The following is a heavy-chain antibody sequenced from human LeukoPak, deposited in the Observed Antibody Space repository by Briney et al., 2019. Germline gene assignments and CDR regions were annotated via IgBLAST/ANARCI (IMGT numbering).Heavy chain of an antibody. V-gene: IGHV4-39*02. Sequence: SETLSLTCIVSGGSISSNAYYWGWIRQPPGKGLEYIGSIYYSRSTYYNPSLKSRVTISVDTSKNQLSLKLSSVTAADTAVYYCAIVTSYGLIDFWGQGTLVTVSS. CDR2: IYYSRST. J-gene: IGHJ4*02. D-gene: IGHD3-10*01. CDR1: GGSISSNAYY. CDR3: AIVTSYGLIDF.